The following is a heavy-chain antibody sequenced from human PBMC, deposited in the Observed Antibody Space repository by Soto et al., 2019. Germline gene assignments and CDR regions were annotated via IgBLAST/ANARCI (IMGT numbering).Heavy chain of an antibody. V-gene: IGHV4-34*01. CDR1: GGSFSGYY. CDR2: INHSGST. J-gene: IGHJ5*02. CDR3: ARDGGYCSGGSCYSGWFDP. Sequence: QVQLRQWGAGLLKPSETLSLTCAVYGGSFSGYYWSWIRQPPGKGLEWIGEINHSGSTNYNPSLKSRVTISVDTSKNQFSLKLSSVTAADTAVYYCARDGGYCSGGSCYSGWFDPWGQGTLVTVSS. D-gene: IGHD2-15*01.